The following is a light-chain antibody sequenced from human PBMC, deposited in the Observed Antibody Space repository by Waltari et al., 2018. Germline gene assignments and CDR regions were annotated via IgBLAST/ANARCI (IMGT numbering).Light chain of an antibody. CDR1: VPHIGHNY. CDR2: EDN. CDR3: GTWDSSLGIGV. Sequence: QSVLTQPPSVSVPPGQQVTIPSSGLVPHIGHNYLSWSQQFPGTTPKLLIYEDNRRPSGIPDRFSGSKSGASATLGITGLQTGDEANYYCGTWDSSLGIGVLGGGTRVTVL. J-gene: IGLJ3*02. V-gene: IGLV1-51*01.